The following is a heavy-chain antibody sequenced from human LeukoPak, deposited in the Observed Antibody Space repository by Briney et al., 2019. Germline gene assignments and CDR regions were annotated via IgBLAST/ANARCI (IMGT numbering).Heavy chain of an antibody. CDR3: ARASYDFWSGSTY. Sequence: ASVKVSCRASGYAFTSYGMSWVRQAPGQGLEWMGWISAYNGNTNYAQKLQGRVTMTTDTSTSTAYMELRSLRSDDTAVYYCARASYDFWSGSTYWGQGTLVTVSS. J-gene: IGHJ4*02. CDR1: GYAFTSYG. CDR2: ISAYNGNT. V-gene: IGHV1-18*01. D-gene: IGHD3-3*01.